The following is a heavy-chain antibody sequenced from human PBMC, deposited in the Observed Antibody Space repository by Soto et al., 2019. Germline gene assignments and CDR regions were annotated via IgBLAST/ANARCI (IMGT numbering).Heavy chain of an antibody. Sequence: WGSLRLSCAASGFTFSSYVMHWVRQAPGKGLEYVAAICSNGGSTYYADSVKGRFTISRDNSKNTLYLQMSSLRAEDTAVYYCVKGVSYAFDIWGRGTMVTVSS. CDR3: VKGVSYAFDI. CDR2: ICSNGGST. V-gene: IGHV3-64D*06. D-gene: IGHD3-16*01. CDR1: GFTFSSYV. J-gene: IGHJ3*02.